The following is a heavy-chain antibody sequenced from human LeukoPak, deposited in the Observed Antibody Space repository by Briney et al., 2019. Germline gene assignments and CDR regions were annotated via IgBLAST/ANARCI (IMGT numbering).Heavy chain of an antibody. CDR3: ARPIGDSSGYPFDY. Sequence: PGGSLRLSCAASGFTFSSYSMNWVRQAPGKGLEWVLSISSSSSYIYYADSVKGRFTISRDNAKNSLYLQMNSLRAEDTAVYYCARPIGDSSGYPFDYWGQGTLVTVSS. CDR2: ISSSSSYI. J-gene: IGHJ4*02. CDR1: GFTFSSYS. V-gene: IGHV3-21*01. D-gene: IGHD3-22*01.